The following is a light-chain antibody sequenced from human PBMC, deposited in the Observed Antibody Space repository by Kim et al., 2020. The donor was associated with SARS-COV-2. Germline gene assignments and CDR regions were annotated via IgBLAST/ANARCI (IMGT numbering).Light chain of an antibody. CDR3: NSQDSSGSHVV. V-gene: IGLV3-19*01. CDR2: GNN. Sequence: ALGQKVRITCQEDSRISYYASWYQQKPGQAPILVIYGNNNRPSGVPDRFSGSSSGNTASLTITGAQAEDEADYYCNSQDSSGSHVVFGGGTKLTVL. J-gene: IGLJ3*02. CDR1: SRISYY.